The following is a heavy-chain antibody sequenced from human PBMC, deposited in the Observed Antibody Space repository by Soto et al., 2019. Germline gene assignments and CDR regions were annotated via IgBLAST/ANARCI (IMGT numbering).Heavy chain of an antibody. J-gene: IGHJ4*02. CDR2: VYPGDSDT. D-gene: IGHD2-8*01. Sequence: PGESLKISCKGSGYSFPSYWIGWVRQMPGKGRDWMGIVYPGDSDTRYSPSFQGQVTISADKSISTAYLQWSSLKAPDTAMYYCARLSGCNNGVCYKFDYWGQGTLVTVSS. CDR3: ARLSGCNNGVCYKFDY. V-gene: IGHV5-51*01. CDR1: GYSFPSYW.